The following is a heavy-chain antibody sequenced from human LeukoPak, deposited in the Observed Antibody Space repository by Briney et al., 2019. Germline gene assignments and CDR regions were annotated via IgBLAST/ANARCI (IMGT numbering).Heavy chain of an antibody. J-gene: IGHJ4*02. Sequence: GGSLRLSCAASGFTFSSYSMNWVRQAPGKGLEWVSSISSSSSYVYYADSVKGRFTISRDNAKNSLYLQMNSLRAEDTAVYYCARDVSYYGSGSYSGYWGQGTLVTVSS. CDR3: ARDVSYYGSGSYSGY. CDR2: ISSSSSYV. V-gene: IGHV3-21*01. CDR1: GFTFSSYS. D-gene: IGHD3-10*01.